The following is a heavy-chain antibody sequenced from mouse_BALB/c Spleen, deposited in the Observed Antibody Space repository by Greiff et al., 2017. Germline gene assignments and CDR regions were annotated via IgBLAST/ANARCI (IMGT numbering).Heavy chain of an antibody. CDR2: IYPGGGYT. D-gene: IGHD2-14*01. CDR1: GYTFTNYW. J-gene: IGHJ4*01. CDR3: ARGEVRRSAMDY. Sequence: QVQLQQSGAELVRPGTSVKISCKASGYTFTNYWLGWVKQRPGHGLEWIGDIYPGGGYTNYNEKFKGKATLTADTSSSTAYMQLSSLTSEDSAVYFCARGEVRRSAMDYWGQGTSVTVSS. V-gene: IGHV1-63*02.